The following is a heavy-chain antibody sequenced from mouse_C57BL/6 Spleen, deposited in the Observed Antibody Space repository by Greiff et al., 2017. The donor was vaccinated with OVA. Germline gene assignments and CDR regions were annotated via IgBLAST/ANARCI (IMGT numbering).Heavy chain of an antibody. CDR3: ARYMDY. CDR1: GYTFTDYY. CDR2: INPNNGGT. J-gene: IGHJ4*01. Sequence: VQLQQSGPELVKPGASVKISCKASGYTFTDYYMNWVKQSHGKSLEWIGDINPNNGGTSYNQKFKGKATLTVDKSSSPAYMELRSLTSEDSAVYYCARYMDYWGQGTSVTVSS. V-gene: IGHV1-26*01.